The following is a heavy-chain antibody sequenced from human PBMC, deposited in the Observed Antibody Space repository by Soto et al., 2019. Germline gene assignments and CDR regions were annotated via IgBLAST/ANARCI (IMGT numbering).Heavy chain of an antibody. CDR2: IYYSGST. CDR3: ARASPVVTDV. D-gene: IGHD5-18*01. V-gene: IGHV4-30-4*01. J-gene: IGHJ6*02. Sequence: SETLSLTCTVSGDSISSNNNYWSWIRQPPGEGLEWIGFIYYSGSTYYNPSLKSRVTISVDTSKNQFSLKLSSVTAADTAVYYCARASPVVTDVWGQGTTVTVSS. CDR1: GDSISSNNNY.